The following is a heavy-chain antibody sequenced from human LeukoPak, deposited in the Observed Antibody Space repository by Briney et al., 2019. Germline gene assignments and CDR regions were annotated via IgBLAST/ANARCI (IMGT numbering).Heavy chain of an antibody. Sequence: SETLSLTCTVSGGSINSYYWSWIRQPPGKGLEWIGSFYYIQSTNYNPSLKSRVTISVDTSKNQLSLKLSSVTAADTAVYYCERTSVDTSMVRGEYYYYYYGMDVWGQGTTVTVSS. J-gene: IGHJ6*02. CDR1: GGSINSYY. CDR3: ERTSVDTSMVRGEYYYYYYGMDV. CDR2: FYYIQST. D-gene: IGHD5-18*01. V-gene: IGHV4-59*01.